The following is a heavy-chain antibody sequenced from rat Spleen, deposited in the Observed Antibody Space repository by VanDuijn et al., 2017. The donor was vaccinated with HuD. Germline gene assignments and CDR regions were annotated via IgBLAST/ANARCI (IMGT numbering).Heavy chain of an antibody. CDR2: ITNTGGST. CDR3: TTGTTGMDA. D-gene: IGHD1-11*01. CDR1: GLTFNNYW. Sequence: EVQLVESDGGLVQPGRSLKLSCVASGLTFNNYWMTWIRQAPGKGLEWVASITNTGGSTYYRDSVKGRFTISRDNAKSTLYLQMDSLRSEDTATYYCTTGTTGMDAWGQGASVTVSS. J-gene: IGHJ4*01. V-gene: IGHV5-31*01.